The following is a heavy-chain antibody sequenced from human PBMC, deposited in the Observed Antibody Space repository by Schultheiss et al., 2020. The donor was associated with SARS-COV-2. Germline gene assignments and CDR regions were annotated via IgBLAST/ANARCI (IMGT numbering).Heavy chain of an antibody. CDR2: IYYSGST. J-gene: IGHJ4*02. Sequence: SQTLSLTCTVSGGSVSSGSYYWSWIRQPPGKGLEWIGYIYYSGSTYYNPSLNSRVTISVDTSKNQFSLKLSSVTAADTAVYYCARVWLNLVPATADFDYWGQGTLVTVSS. CDR3: ARVWLNLVPATADFDY. V-gene: IGHV4-30-4*08. CDR1: GGSVSSGSYY. D-gene: IGHD2-2*01.